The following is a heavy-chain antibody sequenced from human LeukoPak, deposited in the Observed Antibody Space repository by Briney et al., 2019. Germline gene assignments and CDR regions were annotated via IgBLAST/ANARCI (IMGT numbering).Heavy chain of an antibody. J-gene: IGHJ2*01. CDR2: IYYSGST. CDR3: AREKGGVVAATEYWYFDL. D-gene: IGHD2-15*01. Sequence: SETLSLTCTVSGGSISSSSYYWGWIRQPPGKGLEWIGSIYYSGSTYYNPSLKSRVTISVDTSKNQFSLKLSSVTAADTAVYYCAREKGGVVAATEYWYFDLWGRGTLVTVSS. V-gene: IGHV4-39*07. CDR1: GGSISSSSYY.